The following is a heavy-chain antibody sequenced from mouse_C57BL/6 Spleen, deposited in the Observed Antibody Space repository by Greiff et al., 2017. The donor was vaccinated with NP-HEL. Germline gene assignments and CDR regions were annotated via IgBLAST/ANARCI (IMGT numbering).Heavy chain of an antibody. CDR2: ILPGSGST. D-gene: IGHD1-1*01. CDR3: ARGYYGSSYWYFDV. V-gene: IGHV1-9*01. CDR1: GYTFTGYW. J-gene: IGHJ1*03. Sequence: VKLMESGAELMKPGASVKLSCKATGYTFTGYWIEWVKQRPGHGLEWIGEILPGSGSTNYNEKFKGKATFTADTSSNTAYMQLSSLTTEESAIYYCARGYYGSSYWYFDVWGTGTTVTVSS.